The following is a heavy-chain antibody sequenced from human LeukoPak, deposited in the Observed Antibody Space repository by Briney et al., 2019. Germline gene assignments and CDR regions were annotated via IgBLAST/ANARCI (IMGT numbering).Heavy chain of an antibody. Sequence: ASVKVSCKASGYIFAGYYMHWVRQAPGQGLEWMGWINPNSGGTNYAQKFQGRVTMTRDTSISTAYMELSRLRSDDTAVYYCASSIAAAGIRLDYWGQGTLVTVSS. D-gene: IGHD6-13*01. J-gene: IGHJ4*02. CDR1: GYIFAGYY. V-gene: IGHV1-2*02. CDR2: INPNSGGT. CDR3: ASSIAAAGIRLDY.